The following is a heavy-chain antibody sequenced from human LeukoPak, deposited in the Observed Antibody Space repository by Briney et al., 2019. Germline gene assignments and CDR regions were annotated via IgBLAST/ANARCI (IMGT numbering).Heavy chain of an antibody. CDR2: ISYDGSNK. J-gene: IGHJ6*02. V-gene: IGHV3-30-3*01. CDR3: AKDGGPRGYSYGYPSYYGMDV. Sequence: GRSLRLSCAASGFTFSSYAMHWVRQAPGKGLEWVAVISYDGSNKYYADSVKGRFTISRDNSKNTLYLQKNSLRGEDTAVYYCAKDGGPRGYSYGYPSYYGMDVWGQGTTVTVSS. D-gene: IGHD5-18*01. CDR1: GFTFSSYA.